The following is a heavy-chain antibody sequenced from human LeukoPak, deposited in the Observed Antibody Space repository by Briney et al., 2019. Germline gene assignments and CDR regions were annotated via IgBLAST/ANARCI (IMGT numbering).Heavy chain of an antibody. CDR2: IYYSGST. CDR1: GGSISSYY. D-gene: IGHD3-10*01. V-gene: IGHV4-59*08. Sequence: SETLSPTCTVSGGSISSYYWSWIRQPPGKGLEWIGYIYYSGSTNYNPSLKSRVTISVDTSKNQFSLKLSSVTAADTAVYYCARHWFGELGSFDYWGQGTLVTVSS. J-gene: IGHJ4*02. CDR3: ARHWFGELGSFDY.